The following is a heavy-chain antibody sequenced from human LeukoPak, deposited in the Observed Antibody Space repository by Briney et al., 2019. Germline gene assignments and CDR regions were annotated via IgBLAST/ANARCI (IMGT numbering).Heavy chain of an antibody. Sequence: GGSLRLSCAASGFTFSSYDMNWVRQAPGKGLEWVSYISSSGSTIYYADSVKGRFTISRDNAKNSLYLQMNILRAEDTAVYYCARDDDYVGGDYWGQGTLVTVSS. J-gene: IGHJ4*02. V-gene: IGHV3-48*03. CDR3: ARDDDYVGGDY. D-gene: IGHD4-23*01. CDR2: ISSSGSTI. CDR1: GFTFSSYD.